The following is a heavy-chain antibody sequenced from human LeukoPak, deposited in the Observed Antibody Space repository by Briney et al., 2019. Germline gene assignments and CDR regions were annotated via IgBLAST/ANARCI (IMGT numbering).Heavy chain of an antibody. Sequence: GGSLRLSCAASGFTFSSYSMNWVRQAPGKGLEWVPSISSSSSYIYYADSVKGRFTISRDNSKNTLYLQMNSLRAEDTAVYYCAKEAEWFHFDYWGQGTLVTVSS. CDR3: AKEAEWFHFDY. CDR1: GFTFSSYS. CDR2: ISSSSSYI. D-gene: IGHD3-3*01. J-gene: IGHJ4*02. V-gene: IGHV3-21*04.